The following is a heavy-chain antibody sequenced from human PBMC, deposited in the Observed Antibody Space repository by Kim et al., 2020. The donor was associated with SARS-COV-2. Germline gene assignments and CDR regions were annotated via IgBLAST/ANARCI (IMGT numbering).Heavy chain of an antibody. D-gene: IGHD3-3*01. V-gene: IGHV4-31*02. CDR3: ARGLGVVTNFDY. J-gene: IGHJ4*02. Sequence: SSTQSLSCRVTIAVDTTKNQLSLKLSSVTAAETAVYYCARGLGVVTNFDYWGQGTLVTVSS.